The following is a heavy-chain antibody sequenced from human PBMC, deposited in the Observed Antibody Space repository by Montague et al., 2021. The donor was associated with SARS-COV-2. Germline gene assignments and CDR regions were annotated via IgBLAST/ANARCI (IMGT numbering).Heavy chain of an antibody. Sequence: SLRLSCAASGYTFDDYAMHWVRQVPGKGLEWVSGISWNSGRIGYLDSXRGRFTISRDNAKNSLYLQMNSLRAEDTALYFCAKGTTTGYFYGMDVWGQGTTVTVSS. J-gene: IGHJ6*02. CDR1: GYTFDDYA. CDR3: AKGTTTGYFYGMDV. CDR2: ISWNSGRI. D-gene: IGHD1-1*01. V-gene: IGHV3-9*01.